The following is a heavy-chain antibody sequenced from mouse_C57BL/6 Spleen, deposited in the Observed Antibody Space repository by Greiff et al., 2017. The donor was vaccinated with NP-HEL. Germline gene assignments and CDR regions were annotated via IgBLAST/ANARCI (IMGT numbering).Heavy chain of an antibody. Sequence: QVQLQQSGPELVKPGASVKISCKASGYAFSSSWMNWVKQRPGKGLEWIGRIYPGDGDTNYNGKFKGKATLTADKSSSTAYMQLSSLTSEDSAVYFCARSGSNYEGFAYWSQGTLVTVSA. V-gene: IGHV1-82*01. J-gene: IGHJ3*01. CDR3: ARSGSNYEGFAY. CDR1: GYAFSSSW. CDR2: IYPGDGDT. D-gene: IGHD2-5*01.